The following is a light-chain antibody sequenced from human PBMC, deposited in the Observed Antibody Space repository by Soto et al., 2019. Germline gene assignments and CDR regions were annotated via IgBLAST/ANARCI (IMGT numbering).Light chain of an antibody. Sequence: DIQMTQSPSTLSASVGDRVTITCRASQSINSWLAWYQQKPGKAPKLLIYKASSLESGVPSRFSGSESGTEFTLTISSLQPDDFASYYCQQYYTYPPSITFGQGTRLEIK. CDR3: QQYYTYPPSIT. CDR1: QSINSW. CDR2: KAS. V-gene: IGKV1-5*03. J-gene: IGKJ5*01.